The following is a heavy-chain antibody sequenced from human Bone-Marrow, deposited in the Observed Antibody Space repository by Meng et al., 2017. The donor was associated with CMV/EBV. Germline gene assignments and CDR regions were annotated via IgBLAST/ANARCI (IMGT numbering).Heavy chain of an antibody. V-gene: IGHV3-21*06. Sequence: LGLSCARSGFTFLGYSMIWVRQAPGKGLEWVSSISGGSRSIKYAESLKGRFTVSRDNAKNSLYLQMNSLRAEDTAVYYCARVAGIAADHWGRGTLVTVS. J-gene: IGHJ4*02. CDR2: ISGGSRSI. CDR1: GFTFLGYS. D-gene: IGHD6-13*01. CDR3: ARVAGIAADH.